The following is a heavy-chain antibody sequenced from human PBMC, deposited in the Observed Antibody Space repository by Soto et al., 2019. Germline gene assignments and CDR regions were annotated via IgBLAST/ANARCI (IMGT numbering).Heavy chain of an antibody. CDR1: GFTFSSYS. D-gene: IGHD1-26*01. CDR3: ARGVGATTIDY. J-gene: IGHJ4*02. CDR2: ISSSSSTI. Sequence: EVQLVESGGGLVQPGGSLRLSCAASGFTFSSYSMNWVRQAPGKGLEWVSYISSSSSTIYYADSVKGRFTISRDNAKNSLYLQMNILRDEDTAVYYCARGVGATTIDYWGQGPLVTVSS. V-gene: IGHV3-48*02.